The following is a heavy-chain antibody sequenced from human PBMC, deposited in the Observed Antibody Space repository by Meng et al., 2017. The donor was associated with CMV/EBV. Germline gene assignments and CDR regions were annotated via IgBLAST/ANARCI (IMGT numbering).Heavy chain of an antibody. V-gene: IGHV3-49*04. CDR3: TRDDRAAAGTSPWAY. CDR2: IRSKAYGGTT. CDR1: GFTFGDYA. J-gene: IGHJ4*02. D-gene: IGHD6-13*01. Sequence: GESLKISCTASGFTFGDYAMSWVRQAPGKGLEWVGFIRSKAYGGTTEYAASVKGRFTISRDDSKSIAYLQMNSLKTEDTAVYYCTRDDRAAAGTSPWAYWGQGTLVTVSS.